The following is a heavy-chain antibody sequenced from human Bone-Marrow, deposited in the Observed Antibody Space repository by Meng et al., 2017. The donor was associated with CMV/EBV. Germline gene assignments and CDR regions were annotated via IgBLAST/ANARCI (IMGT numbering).Heavy chain of an antibody. J-gene: IGHJ1*01. CDR3: ARADRYCSSTSCYFRH. V-gene: IGHV3-48*03. D-gene: IGHD2-2*01. Sequence: GGSLRLSCVASGFTFSSYEMNWVRQAPGKGLEWVSYIGTSGSTKYYADSVKGRFTISRDNAKNSLYLQMTSLRAEDTAVYYCARADRYCSSTSCYFRHWGQGTLVTVSS. CDR2: IGTSGSTK. CDR1: GFTFSSYE.